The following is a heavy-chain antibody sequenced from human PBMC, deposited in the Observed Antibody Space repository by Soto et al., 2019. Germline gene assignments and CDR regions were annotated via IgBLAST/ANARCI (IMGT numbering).Heavy chain of an antibody. J-gene: IGHJ5*02. Sequence: SETLSLTCTVSGGSISSGGYYWSWIRQHPGKGLEWIGYIYYSGSTYYNPSLKSRVTISVDTSKNQFSLKLSSVTAADTAVYYCARVRSYDFWSGYFNWFDPWGQGTLVPVSS. V-gene: IGHV4-31*03. D-gene: IGHD3-3*01. CDR3: ARVRSYDFWSGYFNWFDP. CDR2: IYYSGST. CDR1: GGSISSGGYY.